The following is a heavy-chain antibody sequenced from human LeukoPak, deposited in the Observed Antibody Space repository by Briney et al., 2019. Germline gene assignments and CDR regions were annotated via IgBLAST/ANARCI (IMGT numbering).Heavy chain of an antibody. D-gene: IGHD6-13*01. J-gene: IGHJ3*02. CDR1: GFTFSNAW. V-gene: IGHV3-11*03. CDR2: ISDIGSKT. Sequence: GGSLRLSCAASGFTFSNAWMSWVRQAPGKGLEWVSYISDIGSKTHYAESVKGRFTISRDNAKNSLSLHMNSLRAEDTAVYYCAAAAGYRFDIWGQGTMVTVSS. CDR3: AAAAGYRFDI.